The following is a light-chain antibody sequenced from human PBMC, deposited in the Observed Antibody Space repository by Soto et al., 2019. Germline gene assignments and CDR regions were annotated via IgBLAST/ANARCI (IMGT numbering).Light chain of an antibody. CDR3: GTWDSSLNSYV. Sequence: QSVLTQPPSVSAAPGQRVTISCSGSTSNIGNNYASWFQQLPGTAPKIVIYENYKRPSGMPDRFSGSKSGTSATLGITGLQTGDEADYYCGTWDSSLNSYVFGIGTKLTVL. V-gene: IGLV1-51*02. J-gene: IGLJ1*01. CDR2: ENY. CDR1: TSNIGNNY.